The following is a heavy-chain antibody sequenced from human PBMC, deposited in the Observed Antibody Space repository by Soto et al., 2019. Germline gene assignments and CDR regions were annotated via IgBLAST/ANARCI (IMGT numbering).Heavy chain of an antibody. Sequence: GGSLRLSCTASGFTFGDYAMSWFRQAPGKGLEWVGFIRSKAYGGTTEYAASVKGRFTISRDDSKSIAYLQMNSLKTEDTAVYYCTSPPTTQRTYYYYYMDVWGKGTTVTVSS. V-gene: IGHV3-49*03. J-gene: IGHJ6*03. CDR1: GFTFGDYA. D-gene: IGHD4-17*01. CDR2: IRSKAYGGTT. CDR3: TSPPTTQRTYYYYYMDV.